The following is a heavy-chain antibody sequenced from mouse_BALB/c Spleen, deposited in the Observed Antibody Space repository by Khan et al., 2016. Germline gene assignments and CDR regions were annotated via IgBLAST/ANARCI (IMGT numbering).Heavy chain of an antibody. V-gene: IGHV3-2*02. D-gene: IGHD1-3*01. CDR1: GYSITSDYA. J-gene: IGHJ3*01. CDR3: ARSGFNFASFAY. CDR2: ITYSGST. Sequence: EVQLQESGPGLVRPSQSLSLTCAVTGYSITSDYAWNWIRQFPGNKLEWMGYITYSGSTTYHPSLRSRISVTRDTSKNQFFLQLSSVTTEDTATYYCARSGFNFASFAYWGQGTLVTVSA.